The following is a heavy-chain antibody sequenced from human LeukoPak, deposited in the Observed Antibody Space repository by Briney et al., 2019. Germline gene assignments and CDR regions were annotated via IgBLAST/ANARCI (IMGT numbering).Heavy chain of an antibody. J-gene: IGHJ4*02. CDR3: AGGPDDSSGYYPGGFDY. V-gene: IGHV4-34*01. CDR1: GGSCDDYY. Sequence: PSETLSLTCAVHGGSCDDYYCSWIRQPPGKGLEWIGEIHPHGIFYYNSSLMSRVTISIDTSKSQFSLRLTSVTAADTAVYYCAGGPDDSSGYYPGGFDYWGQGTLVTVSS. D-gene: IGHD3-22*01. CDR2: IHPHGIF.